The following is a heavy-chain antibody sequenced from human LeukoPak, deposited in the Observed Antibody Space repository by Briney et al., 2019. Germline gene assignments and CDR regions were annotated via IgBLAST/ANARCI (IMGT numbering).Heavy chain of an antibody. V-gene: IGHV3-23*01. CDR3: ARSFARDYDILTGYYIGDY. J-gene: IGHJ4*02. Sequence: GGSLRLSCAASGFTFSSYAMSWVRQAPGKGLEWVSAFSGSARSTYYVDSVKGRFTISRDNSKNTLYLQMNSLRAEDTAVYYCARSFARDYDILTGYYIGDYWGQGTLITVSS. CDR2: FSGSARST. D-gene: IGHD3-9*01. CDR1: GFTFSSYA.